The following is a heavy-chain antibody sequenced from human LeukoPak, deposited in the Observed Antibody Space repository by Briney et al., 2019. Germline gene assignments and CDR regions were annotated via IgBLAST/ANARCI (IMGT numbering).Heavy chain of an antibody. CDR3: ARGDQPDAFDI. J-gene: IGHJ3*02. Sequence: SETLSLTCTVSGYSISSGYYWGWIRQPPGKGLEWIGSIYHSGSTYYNPSLKSRVTISVDTSKNQFSLKLSSVTAADTAVYYCARGDQPDAFDIWGQGTMVTVSS. V-gene: IGHV4-38-2*02. CDR1: GYSISSGYY. CDR2: IYHSGST.